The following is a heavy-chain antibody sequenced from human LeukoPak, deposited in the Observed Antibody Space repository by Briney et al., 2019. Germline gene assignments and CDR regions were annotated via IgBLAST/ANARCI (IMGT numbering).Heavy chain of an antibody. CDR2: IIPIFGAA. V-gene: IGHV1-69*13. CDR3: ARLQGGYSYGDFDY. Sequence: GASVKVSCKASGGTFISYAISWVRQAPGQGVEWMGGIIPIFGAATYAQKFQGIVTITADESTSTAYMELSSLRSEDTAVYYCARLQGGYSYGDFDYWGQGTLVTVSS. J-gene: IGHJ4*02. D-gene: IGHD5-18*01. CDR1: GGTFISYA.